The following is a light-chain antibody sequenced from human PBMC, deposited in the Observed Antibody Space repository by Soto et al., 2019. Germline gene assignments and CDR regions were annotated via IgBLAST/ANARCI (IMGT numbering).Light chain of an antibody. CDR3: SSYRSPSTYV. J-gene: IGLJ1*01. CDR2: EVT. CDR1: SSDVGSYNY. V-gene: IGLV2-14*01. Sequence: QSVLTQPASVSGSPGQSITISCTGTSSDVGSYNYVSWLQQYPGQAPKLVIYEVTNRASGVPDRFSASKSGNTASLTISGLQAGDEADYYCSSYRSPSTYVFGTGTKLTVL.